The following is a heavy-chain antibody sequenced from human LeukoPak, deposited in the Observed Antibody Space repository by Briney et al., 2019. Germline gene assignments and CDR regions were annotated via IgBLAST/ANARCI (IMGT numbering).Heavy chain of an antibody. Sequence: GASVKVSCKASGYTFTSYGISWVRQAPGQGLEWMGWISAYNGNTNYAQKLQGRVTMTTDTSTSTAYMELRSLRSDDTAVYYCAKVYAPYYYYYYMDVWGKGTTVTVSS. CDR3: AKVYAPYYYYYYMDV. CDR2: ISAYNGNT. J-gene: IGHJ6*03. D-gene: IGHD5/OR15-5a*01. CDR1: GYTFTSYG. V-gene: IGHV1-18*01.